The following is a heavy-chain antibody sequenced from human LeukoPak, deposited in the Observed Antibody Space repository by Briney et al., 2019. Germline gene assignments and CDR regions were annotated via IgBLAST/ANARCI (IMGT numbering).Heavy chain of an antibody. D-gene: IGHD3-22*01. CDR3: AKDYYDSSGYYLHYYYYYMDV. Sequence: GGSLRLSCAASGFTLSSYAMSWVRQAPGKGLEWVSAISGSGGSTYYADSVKGRFTISRDNSKNTLYLQMNSLRAEDTAVYYCAKDYYDSSGYYLHYYYYYMDVWGKGTTVTVSS. V-gene: IGHV3-23*01. CDR2: ISGSGGST. J-gene: IGHJ6*03. CDR1: GFTLSSYA.